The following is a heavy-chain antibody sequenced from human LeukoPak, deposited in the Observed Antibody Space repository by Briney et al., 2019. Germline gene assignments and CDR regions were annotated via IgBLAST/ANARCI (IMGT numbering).Heavy chain of an antibody. D-gene: IGHD6-19*01. J-gene: IGHJ4*02. CDR3: ARVPYSSGWYHDY. V-gene: IGHV4-34*01. CDR1: GGSFSGYY. CDR2: INHSGST. Sequence: PSETLSLTCAVYGGSFSGYYWSWIRQPPGKGLEWIGEINHSGSTNYNPSLKSRVTISVDTSKNQFSLKLSSVTAADTAVYYCARVPYSSGWYHDYWGQGTLVTVSS.